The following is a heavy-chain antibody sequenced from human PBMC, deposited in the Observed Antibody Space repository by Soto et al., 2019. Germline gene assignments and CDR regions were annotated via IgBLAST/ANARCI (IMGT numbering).Heavy chain of an antibody. V-gene: IGHV1-24*01. CDR1: GYTLTELS. CDR3: ATVVDLGYCSGGSCALDAFDI. J-gene: IGHJ3*02. CDR2: FDPEDGET. D-gene: IGHD2-15*01. Sequence: ASVKVSCKVSGYTLTELSMHWVRQAPGKGLEWMGGFDPEDGETIYAQKFQGRVTMTEDTSTDTAYMELSSLRSEDTAVYYCATVVDLGYCSGGSCALDAFDIWGQGTMVT.